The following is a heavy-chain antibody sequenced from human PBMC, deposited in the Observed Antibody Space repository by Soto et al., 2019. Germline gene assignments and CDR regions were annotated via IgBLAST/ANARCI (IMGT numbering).Heavy chain of an antibody. J-gene: IGHJ6*02. V-gene: IGHV1-2*02. CDR2: INPNSGGT. D-gene: IGHD3-10*01. CDR3: ARDPASYGSGSSYYYYYYGMDV. CDR1: GYTFTGYY. Sequence: ASVKVSCKASGYTFTGYYMHWVRQAPGQGLEWMGWINPNSGGTNYAQKFQGRVTMTRDTSISTAYMELSRLRSDDTAVYYCARDPASYGSGSSYYYYYYGMDVWGQGTTLTVSS.